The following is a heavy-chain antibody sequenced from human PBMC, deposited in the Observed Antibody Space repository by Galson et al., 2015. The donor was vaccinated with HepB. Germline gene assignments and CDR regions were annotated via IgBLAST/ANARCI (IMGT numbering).Heavy chain of an antibody. CDR2: ISAYNGNT. CDR3: ARVHSSSWYSDYGMDV. J-gene: IGHJ6*02. D-gene: IGHD6-13*01. V-gene: IGHV1-18*01. CDR1: GYTFTSYG. Sequence: SVKVSCKASGYTFTSYGISWVRQAPGQGLEWMGWISAYNGNTNYAQKLQGRVTMTTDTSTSTAYMELRSLRSDDAAAYYCARVHSSSWYSDYGMDVWGQGTTVTVSS.